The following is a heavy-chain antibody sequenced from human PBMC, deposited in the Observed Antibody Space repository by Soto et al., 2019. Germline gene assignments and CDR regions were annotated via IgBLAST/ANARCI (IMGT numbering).Heavy chain of an antibody. V-gene: IGHV3-48*01. CDR2: ISSSSSTI. D-gene: IGHD2-2*01. Sequence: GGSLRLSCAASGFTFSSVSMNWVRQAPGKGLEWVSFISSSSSTIYYADSVKGRFTVSRDNAKNSLYLQMNSLRAEDTAVYYCARDRTKLVVVPAAIDYWGQGTLVTVSS. CDR3: ARDRTKLVVVPAAIDY. J-gene: IGHJ4*02. CDR1: GFTFSSVS.